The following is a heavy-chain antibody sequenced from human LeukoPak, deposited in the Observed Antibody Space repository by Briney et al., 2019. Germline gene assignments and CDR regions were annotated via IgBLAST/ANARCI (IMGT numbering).Heavy chain of an antibody. CDR3: ARDDAPRGSYSFEY. CDR1: RFTFSSYT. Sequence: GGSLRLSCAASRFTFSSYTMKLVCQAPGKGLEWVSSISSRSRYIYYADSVKGRFTISRDNAKNSLYLQMHSLRAEDTAVYYCARDDAPRGSYSFEYWGQGTLVTVSS. V-gene: IGHV3-21*01. D-gene: IGHD1-26*01. J-gene: IGHJ4*02. CDR2: ISSRSRYI.